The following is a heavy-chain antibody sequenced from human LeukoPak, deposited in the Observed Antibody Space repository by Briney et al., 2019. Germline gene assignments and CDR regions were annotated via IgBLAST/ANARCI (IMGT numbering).Heavy chain of an antibody. D-gene: IGHD6-13*01. V-gene: IGHV4-59*01. J-gene: IGHJ4*02. CDR2: IYYSGST. CDR1: GGSISSYY. CDR3: ARQGGHPYSSSWSPFDY. Sequence: PSETLSLTRTVSGGSISSYYWSWIRQPPGKGLEWIGYIYYSGSTNYNPSLKSRVTISVDTSKNQFSLKLSSVTAADTAVYYCARQGGHPYSSSWSPFDYWGQGTLVTVSS.